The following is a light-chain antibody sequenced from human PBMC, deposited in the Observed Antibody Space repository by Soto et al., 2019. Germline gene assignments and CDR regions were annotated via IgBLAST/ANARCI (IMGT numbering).Light chain of an antibody. J-gene: IGKJ4*01. CDR1: QSVSSSF. CDR3: QQFNNYPHN. V-gene: IGKV3-20*01. CDR2: GAS. Sequence: VVLTQSPGTLSLSPGERATLSCRASQSVSSSFLAWYQQKVGQAPRLLIYGASSRATGIPDRFSGSGSGTDFTLTISRLEPEDFATYYCQQFNNYPHNFGGGTKVDI.